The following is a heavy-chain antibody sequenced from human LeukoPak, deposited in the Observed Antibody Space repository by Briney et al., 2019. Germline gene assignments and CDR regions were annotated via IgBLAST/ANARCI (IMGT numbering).Heavy chain of an antibody. CDR1: GGSFSGYY. V-gene: IGHV4-34*01. CDR3: AREGPAYSSSWNWFDP. Sequence: SETLSLTCAVYGGSFSGYYWSWIRPPPGKGLEWIGEINHSGSTNYNPSLKSRVTISVDTSKNQFSLKLRSVTAADTAVYYCAREGPAYSSSWNWFDPWGQGTLVTVSS. J-gene: IGHJ5*02. D-gene: IGHD6-13*01. CDR2: INHSGST.